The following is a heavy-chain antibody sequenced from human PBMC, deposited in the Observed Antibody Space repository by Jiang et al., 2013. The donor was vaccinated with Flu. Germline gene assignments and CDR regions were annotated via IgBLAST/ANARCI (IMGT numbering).Heavy chain of an antibody. J-gene: IGHJ6*02. Sequence: VQLVESGAEVKKPGSSMKVSCKASGGTFSSYAISWVRQAPGQGLEWMGGIIPIFGRINYAQKFQGRVTITADESTRTANMELSSLRSEDTAVYFCARARAVTGTAGVYYGMDVWGQGTTVTVSS. CDR3: ARARAVTGTAGVYYGMDV. D-gene: IGHD6-19*01. V-gene: IGHV1-69*01. CDR1: GGTFSSYA. CDR2: IIPIFGRI.